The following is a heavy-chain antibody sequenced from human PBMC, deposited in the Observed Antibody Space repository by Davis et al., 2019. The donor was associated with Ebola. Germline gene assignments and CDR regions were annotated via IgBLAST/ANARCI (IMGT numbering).Heavy chain of an antibody. CDR1: GFTFSSYA. Sequence: PGGSLRLSCAASGFTFSSYAMSWVRQAPGKGLEWVSAISGSGGSTYYADSVKGRFTISRDNSKNTLYLQMNSLRVEDTAVYYCARDLAKYGYYYYGMDVWGQGTTVTVSS. J-gene: IGHJ6*02. CDR2: ISGSGGST. CDR3: ARDLAKYGYYYYGMDV. D-gene: IGHD3-10*01. V-gene: IGHV3-23*01.